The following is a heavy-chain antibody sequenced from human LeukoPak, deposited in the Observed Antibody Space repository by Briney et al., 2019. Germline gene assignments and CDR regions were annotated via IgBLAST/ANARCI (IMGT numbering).Heavy chain of an antibody. CDR2: INSDGSST. CDR1: GFTFSSYW. Sequence: GGSLRLSCAASGFTFSSYWMHWVRQAPGKGLVWVSRINSDGSSTSYADSVKGRFTISRDNAKNTLYLQMNSLGAEDTAVYYCARGYCSSTSCYYGYFDYWGQGTLVTVSS. V-gene: IGHV3-74*01. CDR3: ARGYCSSTSCYYGYFDY. J-gene: IGHJ4*02. D-gene: IGHD2-2*01.